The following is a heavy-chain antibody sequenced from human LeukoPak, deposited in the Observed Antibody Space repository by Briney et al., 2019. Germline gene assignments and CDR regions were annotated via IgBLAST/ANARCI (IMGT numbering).Heavy chain of an antibody. Sequence: SETLSLTCTVSGDSISSSSYFWGWIRQPPGKGLEWIGSIYYTGSTDYTPSLKSRATTSADTSKNQFSLKLTSVTAADTAVYYCSSLEVSSSWRYWGQGTLVTVSS. D-gene: IGHD6-13*01. V-gene: IGHV4-39*07. CDR3: SSLEVSSSWRY. CDR2: IYYTGST. J-gene: IGHJ4*02. CDR1: GDSISSSSYF.